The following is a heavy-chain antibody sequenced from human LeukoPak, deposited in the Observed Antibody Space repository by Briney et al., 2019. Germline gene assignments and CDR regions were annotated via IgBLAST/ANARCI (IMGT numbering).Heavy chain of an antibody. CDR3: AKEDSGSYYQPFDY. D-gene: IGHD1-26*01. CDR2: IRYDGSNK. V-gene: IGHV3-30*02. J-gene: IGHJ4*02. CDR1: GFTFSSYG. Sequence: PGGSLRLSCAASGFTFSSYGMHWVRQAPGKGLEWVAFIRYDGSNKYYADSVKGRFTISRDNSKNTLYLQMNSLRAEDTAVYYCAKEDSGSYYQPFDYWGQGTLVTVSS.